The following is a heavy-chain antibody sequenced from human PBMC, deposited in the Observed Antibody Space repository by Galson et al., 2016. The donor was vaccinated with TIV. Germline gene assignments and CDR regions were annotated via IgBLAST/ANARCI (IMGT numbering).Heavy chain of an antibody. CDR3: ARATPSVFGINMTLDS. V-gene: IGHV6-1*01. D-gene: IGHD3-3*01. CDR2: TFYRSKWYN. CDR1: GDSVSSNSAA. Sequence: CAISGDSVSSNSAAWNWLRQSPSRGLEWLGRTFYRSKWYNDYAPSVKSRITINPDTSKNQFSLQLNSVTPEDTAVYYRARATPSVFGINMTLDSWGQGTLVTVSS. J-gene: IGHJ4*02.